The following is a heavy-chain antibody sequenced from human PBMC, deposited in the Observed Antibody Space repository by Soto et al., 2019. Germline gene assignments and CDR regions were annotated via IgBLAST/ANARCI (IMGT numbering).Heavy chain of an antibody. CDR1: VGSISSSSYY. D-gene: IGHD3-3*01. J-gene: IGHJ6*02. CDR2: IYYSGST. V-gene: IGHV4-39*01. CDR3: ARLRSNYYYYGMDV. Sequence: LSLTCTVSVGSISSSSYYWGWIRQPPGKGLEWIGSIYYSGSTYYNPSLKSRVTISVDTSKNQFSMKLSSVTAADTAVYYCARLRSNYYYYGMDVWGQGTTVTV.